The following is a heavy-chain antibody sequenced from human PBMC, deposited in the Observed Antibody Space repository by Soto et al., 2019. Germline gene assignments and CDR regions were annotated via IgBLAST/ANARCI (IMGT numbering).Heavy chain of an antibody. Sequence: PSETLSLTCTVSGGSISRFYWSWIRQPAGKGLEWIGRIYASETTRYNPSLMNRVTMSVDASRNQFSLRLTSVTAADTAVYYCARGRSNRYYYGLDVRGQGTTVTVSS. CDR3: ARGRSNRYYYGLDV. CDR2: IYASETT. CDR1: GGSISRFY. J-gene: IGHJ6*02. V-gene: IGHV4-4*07.